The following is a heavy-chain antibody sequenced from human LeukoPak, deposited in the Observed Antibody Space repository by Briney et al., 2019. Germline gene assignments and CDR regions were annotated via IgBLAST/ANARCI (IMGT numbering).Heavy chain of an antibody. Sequence: PGGSLRLSCAASGFTVSSNYMTWVRQAPGKGLEWVSVIDSGGSTYYADSVKGRVTISRDNSKNTLYLQMNSLRAEGTAVYFCARDATLDHWGQGTLVTVSS. V-gene: IGHV3-53*01. J-gene: IGHJ5*02. D-gene: IGHD1-26*01. CDR1: GFTVSSNY. CDR3: ARDATLDH. CDR2: IDSGGST.